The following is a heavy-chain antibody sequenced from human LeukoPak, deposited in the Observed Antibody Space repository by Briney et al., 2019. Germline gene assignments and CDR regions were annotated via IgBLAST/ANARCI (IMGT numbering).Heavy chain of an antibody. V-gene: IGHV3-23*01. J-gene: IGHJ6*03. CDR1: GFTVSSNY. Sequence: GGSLRLSCAASGFTVSSNYMTWVRQAPGKGLEWVSAIGGSGRSTYYADSVKGRFTISRDNSKNTLYLQMNSLRVEDTAVYYCAKYITVSTNSYYYYMDVWGKGTTVTVSS. CDR2: IGGSGRST. CDR3: AKYITVSTNSYYYYMDV. D-gene: IGHD4-11*01.